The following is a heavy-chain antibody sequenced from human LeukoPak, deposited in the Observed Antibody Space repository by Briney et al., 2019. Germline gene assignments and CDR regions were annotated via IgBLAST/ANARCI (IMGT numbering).Heavy chain of an antibody. Sequence: SETLSLTCTVSGGSISSYYWSWIRQPPGKGLEWIGYIYYSGSTNYNPSLKSRVTISVDTSKNQFSLKLSSVTAADTAVYYCARYDTIFGVVTEAFDIWGQGTMVTVSS. CDR3: ARYDTIFGVVTEAFDI. V-gene: IGHV4-59*01. D-gene: IGHD3-3*01. CDR2: IYYSGST. CDR1: GGSISSYY. J-gene: IGHJ3*02.